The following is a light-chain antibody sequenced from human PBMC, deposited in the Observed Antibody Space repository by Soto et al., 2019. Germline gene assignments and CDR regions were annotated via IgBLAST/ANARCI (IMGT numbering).Light chain of an antibody. CDR1: QSVSTS. J-gene: IGKJ2*01. CDR3: QQSYTTPFT. V-gene: IGKV1-39*01. CDR2: VAS. Sequence: DIQMTQSPSSLSASVGDRVSITCRASQSVSTSLNWYQQKPEKAPKLLIYVASSLQSGVPSRFSGGGSGTDFTLTISSLQPEDFATYYCQQSYTTPFTFGQGTKLEIK.